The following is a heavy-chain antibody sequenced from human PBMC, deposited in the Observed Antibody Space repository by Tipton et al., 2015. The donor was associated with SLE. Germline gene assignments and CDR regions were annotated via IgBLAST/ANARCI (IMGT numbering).Heavy chain of an antibody. D-gene: IGHD3-3*01. J-gene: IGHJ4*02. V-gene: IGHV3-23*01. CDR1: GFTFRTYS. Sequence: GSLRLSCAASGFTFRTYSMSWVRQAPGKGLEWVSGISGSGSATYFAASVKGRFTISRDNSKNTVYLQMNSLRAEDTAVYYCAKDTGFTIFEMAVDYWGQGMLVTVSS. CDR2: ISGSGSAT. CDR3: AKDTGFTIFEMAVDY.